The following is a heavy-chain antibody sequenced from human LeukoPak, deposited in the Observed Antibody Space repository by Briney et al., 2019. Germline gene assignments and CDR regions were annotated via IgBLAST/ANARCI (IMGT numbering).Heavy chain of an antibody. CDR3: ARIAVAVDYFDY. Sequence: ASVKVSCKASVDTFTGYYIHWVRQAPGQGREWVGWINPNSGGTNYAQKFQGWVTMTRDTSISTAYMELSGLRSEDTAVYYCARIAVAVDYFDYWGQGTLVTVSS. D-gene: IGHD6-19*01. CDR2: INPNSGGT. CDR1: VDTFTGYY. J-gene: IGHJ4*02. V-gene: IGHV1-2*04.